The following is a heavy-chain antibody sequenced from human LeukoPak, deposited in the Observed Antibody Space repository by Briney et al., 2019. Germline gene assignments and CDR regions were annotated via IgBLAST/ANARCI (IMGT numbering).Heavy chain of an antibody. CDR3: ARDRIGGPYYYYGMDV. V-gene: IGHV3-48*02. CDR1: GFTFSSYS. D-gene: IGHD4-23*01. J-gene: IGHJ6*02. CDR2: ISSSGTI. Sequence: PGGSLRLSCAASGFTFSSYSMNWVRQAPGKGLEWVSYISSSGTIYYADSVKGRFTISRDNAKNSLYLQMNSLRDEDTAVYYCARDRIGGPYYYYGMDVWGQGTTVTVSS.